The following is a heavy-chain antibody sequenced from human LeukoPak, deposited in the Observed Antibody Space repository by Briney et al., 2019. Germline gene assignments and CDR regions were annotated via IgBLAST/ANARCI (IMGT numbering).Heavy chain of an antibody. V-gene: IGHV4-38-2*01. J-gene: IGHJ3*02. D-gene: IGHD2-21*01. CDR1: GYSISGGYY. CDR2: MYHSGST. CDR3: ARVCGDDCLNAFDM. Sequence: SETLSLTCAVSGYSISGGYYWGWIRQSPEKGLEWIGSMYHSGSTYYNPSLKSRVTISVDTSKNQFSLKLSSVTAADTAVYYCARVCGDDCLNAFDMWDQGTMVTVSS.